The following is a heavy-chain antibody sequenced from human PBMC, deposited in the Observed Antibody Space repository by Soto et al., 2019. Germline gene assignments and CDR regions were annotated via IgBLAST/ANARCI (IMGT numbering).Heavy chain of an antibody. CDR2: IKSKTDGGTT. Sequence: PGGSLRLSCAASGLTFSSAWMSWVRQAPGKGLEWVGRIKSKTDGGTTDYAAPVKGRFTISRDDSKNTLYLQMNSLKTEDTAVYYCTTGPKRGYSYGYYWGQGTLVTVSS. CDR3: TTGPKRGYSYGYY. CDR1: GLTFSSAW. V-gene: IGHV3-15*01. D-gene: IGHD5-18*01. J-gene: IGHJ4*02.